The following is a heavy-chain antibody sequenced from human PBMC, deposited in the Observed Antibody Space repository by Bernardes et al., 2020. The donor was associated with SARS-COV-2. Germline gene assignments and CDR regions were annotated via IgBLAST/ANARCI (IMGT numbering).Heavy chain of an antibody. CDR1: WDSGSSNSAV. J-gene: IGHJ6*02. V-gene: IGHV6-1*01. CDR3: ARGANYAMGV. Sequence: SLIHSLTAAISWDSGSSNSAVWHWLRQSPSRGLEWLGRTSYRSKWNYDYAVSVKSRITISPDTSKNQFSLELTSVTPEDTAVYYCARGANYAMGVWGQGTTVTVSS. CDR2: TSYRSKWNY.